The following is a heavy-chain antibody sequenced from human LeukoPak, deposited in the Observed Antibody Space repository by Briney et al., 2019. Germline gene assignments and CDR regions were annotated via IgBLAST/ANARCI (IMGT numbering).Heavy chain of an antibody. V-gene: IGHV1-69*13. CDR2: IIPIFGTA. CDR1: GGTFSSYA. J-gene: IGHJ4*02. CDR3: ARADYDDYGNWALEAFDY. D-gene: IGHD4-17*01. Sequence: GASVKVSCKASGGTFSSYAISWVRQAPGQGLEWMGGIIPIFGTANYAQKFQGRVTITADESSSTVYMELSSLRSEDTAVYYCARADYDDYGNWALEAFDYWGQGTLVTVSS.